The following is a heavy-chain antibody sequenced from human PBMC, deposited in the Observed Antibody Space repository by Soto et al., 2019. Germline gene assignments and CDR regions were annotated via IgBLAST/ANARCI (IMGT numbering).Heavy chain of an antibody. Sequence: ASVKVSCKASGYTFISYDINWVRQATGQGLEWMGWMNPNSGNTDYAQKFQGRVTMTRNTSISTAYMELSSLRSEDTAVYYCAREAAVTGHFDYWGQGTLVTVSS. D-gene: IGHD6-19*01. V-gene: IGHV1-8*01. CDR3: AREAAVTGHFDY. CDR2: MNPNSGNT. J-gene: IGHJ4*02. CDR1: GYTFISYD.